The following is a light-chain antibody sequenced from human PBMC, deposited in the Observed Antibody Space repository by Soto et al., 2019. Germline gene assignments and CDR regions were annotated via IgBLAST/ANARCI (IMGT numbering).Light chain of an antibody. CDR1: QTVSSN. V-gene: IGKV3-15*01. CDR3: QQYNDWPPFT. J-gene: IGKJ3*01. Sequence: EIVMTQSPATLSVSPGERATLSCRASQTVSSNLAWYQQKPGQAPRLLIYGASTRAPGIPARFSGSGSGTEFTLTISSRQSEDVAVYYCQQYNDWPPFTIGPGTRVDIK. CDR2: GAS.